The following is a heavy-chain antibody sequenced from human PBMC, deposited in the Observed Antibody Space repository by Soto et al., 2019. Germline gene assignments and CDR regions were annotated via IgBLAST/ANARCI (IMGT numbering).Heavy chain of an antibody. CDR2: IWYDGSNK. CDR3: ARDWTAYYYDSRHPLSFQH. D-gene: IGHD3-22*01. J-gene: IGHJ1*01. Sequence: QVQLVESGGGVVQPGRSLRLSCAASGFTFSSYGMHWVRQAPGKGLEWVAVIWYDGSNKYYADSVKGRFTISRDNSKNTLYLQMNSLRAEDTAVYYCARDWTAYYYDSRHPLSFQHWGQGTLVTVSS. V-gene: IGHV3-33*01. CDR1: GFTFSSYG.